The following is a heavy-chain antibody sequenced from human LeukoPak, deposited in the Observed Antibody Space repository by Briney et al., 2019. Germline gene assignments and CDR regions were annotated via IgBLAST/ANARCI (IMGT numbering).Heavy chain of an antibody. CDR1: GGSIFGYY. V-gene: IGHV4-4*09. CDR2: IYTSGST. J-gene: IGHJ3*02. CDR3: ARQSCSSTSCPHRNVFDI. Sequence: SETLSLTCTVSGGSIFGYYWTWIRQPPGKGLEGIGYIYTSGSTNYNPSLKSRVTISVNMSKNQFSLQLSSVTAADTAVYYCARQSCSSTSCPHRNVFDIWGQGTMVTVSP. D-gene: IGHD2-2*01.